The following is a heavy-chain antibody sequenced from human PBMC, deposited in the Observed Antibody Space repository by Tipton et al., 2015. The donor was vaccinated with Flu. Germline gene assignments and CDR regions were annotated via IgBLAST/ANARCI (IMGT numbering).Heavy chain of an antibody. V-gene: IGHV4-39*01. CDR1: RGSISSSTYY. D-gene: IGHD4-11*01. J-gene: IGHJ5*02. CDR3: ARRDYSNYVSEPKNWFDP. CDR2: IYSSGST. Sequence: GLVKPSETLSLTCTVSRGSISSSTYYWGWIRQPPGKGLEWIGTIYSSGSTYYNPSLKSRVTITVDTSKNQFSLRLSSVTAADTAVYYCARRDYSNYVSEPKNWFDPWGQGTLVTVSS.